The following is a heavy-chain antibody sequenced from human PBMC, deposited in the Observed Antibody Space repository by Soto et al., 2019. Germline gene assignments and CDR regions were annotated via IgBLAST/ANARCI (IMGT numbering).Heavy chain of an antibody. CDR2: IYYSGNT. CDR3: ARDANGARDGYGLDV. Sequence: SETLSLTCTVSGGSVSSGSYYWSWIRQPPGKGLEWIGEIYYSGNTNYNPSLKSRVTISVDTSKNQFSLKLSSVTAADTAVYYCARDANGARDGYGLDVWGQGTTVTVSS. V-gene: IGHV4-61*01. D-gene: IGHD4-17*01. J-gene: IGHJ6*02. CDR1: GGSVSSGSYY.